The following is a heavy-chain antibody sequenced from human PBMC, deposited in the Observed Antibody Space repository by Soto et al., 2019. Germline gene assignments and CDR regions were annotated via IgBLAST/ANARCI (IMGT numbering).Heavy chain of an antibody. CDR1: GYTFTSHG. CDR2: SSAYNGNT. D-gene: IGHD6-13*01. CDR3: ATKIGSSGYHYFCY. J-gene: IGHJ4*02. V-gene: IGHV1-18*01. Sequence: QVQLVQSGAEVKKPGASVKVSCKASGYTFTSHGISLLRQAPGQGLEWMGWSSAYNGNTNYAQKLRGRVTMTTDASTSTAYLELRSLRSDDTAVYYCATKIGSSGYHYFCYWGQGSPGTVSS.